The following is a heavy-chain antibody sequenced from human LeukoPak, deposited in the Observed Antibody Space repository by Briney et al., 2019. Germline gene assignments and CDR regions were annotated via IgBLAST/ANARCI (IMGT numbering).Heavy chain of an antibody. CDR1: GYSISTAYY. Sequence: SETLSLTCTVSGYSISTAYYWGWIRQSTGQGLEWIGSISHSGTTYYNPSLKSRVTVSGDTSKNQFSLKLNSVTAADTAVYFCTRELAGTTVEYWGQGALVTVSS. V-gene: IGHV4-38-2*02. D-gene: IGHD1-1*01. CDR2: ISHSGTT. J-gene: IGHJ4*02. CDR3: TRELAGTTVEY.